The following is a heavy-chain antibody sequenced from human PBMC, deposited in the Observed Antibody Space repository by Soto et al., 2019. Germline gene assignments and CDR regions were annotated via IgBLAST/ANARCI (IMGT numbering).Heavy chain of an antibody. CDR2: IYHSGST. CDR1: GGSISSSNW. V-gene: IGHV4-4*02. D-gene: IGHD5-18*01. Sequence: SETLSLTCAVSGGSISSSNWWSWVRQPPGKGLEWIGEIYHSGSTNYNPSLKSRVTISVDKSKNQFSLKLSSVTAADTAVYSCARTPCDGYTGYCFDYWGQGTLVTGSS. CDR3: ARTPCDGYTGYCFDY. J-gene: IGHJ4*02.